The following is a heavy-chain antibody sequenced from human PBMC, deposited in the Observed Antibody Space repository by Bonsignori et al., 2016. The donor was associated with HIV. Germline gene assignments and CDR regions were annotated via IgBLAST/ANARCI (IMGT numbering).Heavy chain of an antibody. J-gene: IGHJ4*02. CDR3: ARGPYYYDTSDYYNY. CDR1: GGSISSYY. CDR2: ISTSGST. D-gene: IGHD3-22*01. V-gene: IGHV4-4*07. Sequence: SETLSLTCTVSGGSISSYYWSWIRQPAGKGLEWIGRISTSGSTNYNPSLKSRVTMSVGTSNNQFSLKLSSVTAADTAVYYCARGPYYYDTSDYYNYWGQGTLVTVSS.